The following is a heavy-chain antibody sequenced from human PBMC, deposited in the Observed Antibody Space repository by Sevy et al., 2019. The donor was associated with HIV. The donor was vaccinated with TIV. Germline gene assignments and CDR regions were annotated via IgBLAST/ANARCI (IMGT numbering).Heavy chain of an antibody. J-gene: IGHJ4*02. CDR3: ARIGYSSSSFDY. V-gene: IGHV3-7*01. CDR2: LKQDGSQK. D-gene: IGHD6-6*01. Sequence: GGSLRRSCAASGFTFSNYWMSWVRQAPGKGLEWVANLKQDGSQKYYVDSVKGRLTISRDNAKNSLYLQINSLRAEDTAIYYCARIGYSSSSFDYWGQGTLVTVSS. CDR1: GFTFSNYW.